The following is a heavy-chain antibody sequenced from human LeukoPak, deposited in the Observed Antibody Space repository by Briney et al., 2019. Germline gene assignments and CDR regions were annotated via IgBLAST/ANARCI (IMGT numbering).Heavy chain of an antibody. D-gene: IGHD3-16*02. J-gene: IGHJ6*02. V-gene: IGHV3-23*01. CDR1: GFXFSSYA. Sequence: GGSLRLSCAASGFXFSSYAISWVRQAPGKGLAWISGISGSGRSTHSADSVKGRFTISRDNSKNMLYLQMNSLRAEDTALYYCAKALDGYNGMDVWGQGTTVIVSS. CDR3: AKALDGYNGMDV. CDR2: ISGSGRST.